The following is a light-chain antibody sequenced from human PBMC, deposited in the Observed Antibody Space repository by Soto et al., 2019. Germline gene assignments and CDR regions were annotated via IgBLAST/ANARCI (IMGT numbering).Light chain of an antibody. V-gene: IGKV1-5*01. Sequence: DIQMTQSPSTLSAPVGDRVTITCRASQSISGWLAWYQQKPGRAPKLLIYDASSLASGVPSRFSASGSGTEFTLTISSLQPDDFATYYCQQYNSYSPVTFGQGTKLEIK. CDR1: QSISGW. J-gene: IGKJ2*01. CDR3: QQYNSYSPVT. CDR2: DAS.